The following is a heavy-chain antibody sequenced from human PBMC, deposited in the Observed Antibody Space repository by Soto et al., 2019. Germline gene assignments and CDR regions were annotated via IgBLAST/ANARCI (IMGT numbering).Heavy chain of an antibody. Sequence: ASVKVSCKASGYTFTSYGISWVRQAPGQGLEWMGWISAYNGNTNYAQKLQGRVTMTTDTSTSTAYMELRSLRSDDTAVYYCARGKHRASCYLGGVDVWPQGTTVNVSS. J-gene: IGHJ6*02. CDR1: GYTFTSYG. CDR2: ISAYNGNT. D-gene: IGHD2-15*01. V-gene: IGHV1-18*01. CDR3: ARGKHRASCYLGGVDV.